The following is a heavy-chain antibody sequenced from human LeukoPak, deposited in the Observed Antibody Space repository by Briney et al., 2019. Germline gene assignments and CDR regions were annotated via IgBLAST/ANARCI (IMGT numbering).Heavy chain of an antibody. Sequence: SVKVSCKASGGTFSSYAISWVRQAPGQGLEWMGGIIPIFGTANYAQKFQGRVTITADESTSTAYMELSSLRSEDTAVYYCARGSRNHYDYSGYYSYWGQGTLVTVSS. CDR3: ARGSRNHYDYSGYYSY. CDR1: GGTFSSYA. J-gene: IGHJ4*02. CDR2: IIPIFGTA. V-gene: IGHV1-69*13. D-gene: IGHD3-22*01.